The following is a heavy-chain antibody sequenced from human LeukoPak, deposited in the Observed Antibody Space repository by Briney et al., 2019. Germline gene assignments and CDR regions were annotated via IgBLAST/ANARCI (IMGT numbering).Heavy chain of an antibody. J-gene: IGHJ5*02. V-gene: IGHV3-33*06. D-gene: IGHD3-10*01. CDR3: AKDLSYGSNWFDP. CDR2: IWHDGSRT. CDR1: EFTFKNYG. Sequence: GGSLRLSCAASEFTFKNYGMHWVRQAPGKGLEWVALIWHDGSRTYYADSVKGRFTISRDDSQNTLYLQMNSLRAEDTAVYFCAKDLSYGSNWFDPWGQGTLVTVSS.